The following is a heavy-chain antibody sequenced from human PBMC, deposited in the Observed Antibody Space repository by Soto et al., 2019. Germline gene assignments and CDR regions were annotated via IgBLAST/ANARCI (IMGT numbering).Heavy chain of an antibody. CDR3: ARGYYDFWSGYFLWYFDL. CDR1: GGSISSGGYY. D-gene: IGHD3-3*01. V-gene: IGHV4-31*03. CDR2: IYYSGST. Sequence: QVQLQESGPGLVKPSQTLSLTCTVSGGSISSGGYYWSWIRQHPGKGLEWIGYIYYSGSTYYNPSLKSRVTISVDTSKNQFSLKLSSVTGADTAVYYCARGYYDFWSGYFLWYFDLWGRGTLVTVSS. J-gene: IGHJ2*01.